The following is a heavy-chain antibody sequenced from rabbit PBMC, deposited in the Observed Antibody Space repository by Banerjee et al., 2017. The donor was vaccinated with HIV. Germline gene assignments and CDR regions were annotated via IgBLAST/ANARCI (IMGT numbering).Heavy chain of an antibody. CDR3: ARQYYTYGYGGDAGDL. V-gene: IGHV1S40*01. D-gene: IGHD6-1*01. Sequence: QSLVESGGGLVQPEGSLTLTCTASGFSFSTGYYISWVRQAPGKGLEWIGCINIGSRNSYYASWAKGRFTVSKTSSTTVTLQMTSLTAAETATYFCARQYYTYGYGGDAGDLWGPGTLVTVS. CDR1: GFSFSTGYY. CDR2: INIGSRNS. J-gene: IGHJ6*01.